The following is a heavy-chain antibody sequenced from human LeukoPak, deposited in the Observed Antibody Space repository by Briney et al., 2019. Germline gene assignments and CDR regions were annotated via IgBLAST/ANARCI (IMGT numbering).Heavy chain of an antibody. V-gene: IGHV4-39*01. CDR2: IYYIGNT. Sequence: SETLSLTCTVSGGSISSSSYYWGWIRQPPGKGLEWIGTIYYIGNTYYNPSLKSRVTISVDTSKNQFSLNLSSVTAADTALYYCARHGRYCTNGVCSYYFDYWGQGTLVTVSS. D-gene: IGHD2-8*01. J-gene: IGHJ4*02. CDR1: GGSISSSSYY. CDR3: ARHGRYCTNGVCSYYFDY.